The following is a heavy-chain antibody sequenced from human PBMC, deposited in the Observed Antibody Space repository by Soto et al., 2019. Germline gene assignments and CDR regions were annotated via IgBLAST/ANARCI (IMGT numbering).Heavy chain of an antibody. J-gene: IGHJ4*02. CDR2: INPSGGST. D-gene: IGHD6-13*01. Sequence: ASVKVSCKASGYTFTSYYMHWVRQAPGQGLEWMGIINPSGGSTSYAQKFQGRVTMTRDTSTSTVYMELSSLRSEDTAVYYCASHDTVWIAAAGTLIGYWGQGTLVTVSS. CDR1: GYTFTSYY. CDR3: ASHDTVWIAAAGTLIGY. V-gene: IGHV1-46*01.